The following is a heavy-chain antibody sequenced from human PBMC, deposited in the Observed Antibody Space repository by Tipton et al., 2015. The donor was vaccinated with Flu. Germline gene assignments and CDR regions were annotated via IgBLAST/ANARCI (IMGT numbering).Heavy chain of an antibody. J-gene: IGHJ4*02. CDR1: GFTFSDYY. D-gene: IGHD3-22*01. CDR3: ARDAYDSSGPYFDY. V-gene: IGHV3-11*01. CDR2: ISSSGSTI. Sequence: AASGFTFSDYYMSWIRQAPGKGLEWVSYISSSGSTIYYADSVKGRFTISRDNAKNSLYLQMNSLRAEDTAVYYCARDAYDSSGPYFDYWGQGTLVTVSS.